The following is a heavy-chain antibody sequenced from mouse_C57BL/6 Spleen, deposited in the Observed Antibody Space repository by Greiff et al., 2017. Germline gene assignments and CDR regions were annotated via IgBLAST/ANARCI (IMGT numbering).Heavy chain of an antibody. V-gene: IGHV2-4*01. CDR2: IWSGGST. Sequence: QVQLKQSGPGLVQPSQSLSITCTVSGFSLTSYGVHWVRKPPGKGLEWLGVIWSGGSTDYNAAFISRLSISKDNSKSQVFFKMNSLQADYTAIYYCAHHSNYEEGFSYWGQGTLVTVSA. CDR1: GFSLTSYG. J-gene: IGHJ3*01. CDR3: AHHSNYEEGFSY. D-gene: IGHD2-5*01.